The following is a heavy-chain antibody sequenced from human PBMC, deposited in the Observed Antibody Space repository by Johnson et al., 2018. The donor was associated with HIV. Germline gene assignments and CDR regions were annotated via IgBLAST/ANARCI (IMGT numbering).Heavy chain of an antibody. J-gene: IGHJ3*02. CDR3: VRDKSTMIVVVPNDAFDI. Sequence: VQLVESGGGVVQPGRSLRLSCAASGFTFSSYAMHWVRQAPGKGLEWVAVISYDGSNKYYADSVKGRFTISRDNAKNSLYLQMNSLRVEDTAVYYCVRDKSTMIVVVPNDAFDIWGQGTMVTVSS. CDR2: ISYDGSNK. D-gene: IGHD3-22*01. CDR1: GFTFSSYA. V-gene: IGHV3-30*04.